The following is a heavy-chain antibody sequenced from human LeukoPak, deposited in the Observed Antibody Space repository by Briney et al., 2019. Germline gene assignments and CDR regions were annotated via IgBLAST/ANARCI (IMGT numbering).Heavy chain of an antibody. CDR2: ISAYNGNT. CDR1: GYTFTSYG. Sequence: ASVKVSCKASGYTFTSYGISWVRQAPGQGLEWMGWISAYNGNTNYAQKLQGRVTMTTDTSTSTAYMELSSLRSEDTAVYYCANALAAVAGAAIGYWGQGTLVTVSS. J-gene: IGHJ4*02. V-gene: IGHV1-18*01. CDR3: ANALAAVAGAAIGY. D-gene: IGHD6-19*01.